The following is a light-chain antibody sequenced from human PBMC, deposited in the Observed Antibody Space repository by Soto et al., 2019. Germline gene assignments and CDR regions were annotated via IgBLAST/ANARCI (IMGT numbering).Light chain of an antibody. J-gene: IGKJ4*01. V-gene: IGKV1-39*01. CDR2: AAS. Sequence: DIQMTQSPSSLSASVGDRVTISCRASQSISTYLNWYQQKPGKAPKLLIYAASSLQSGVPSTLSGSGTGTDFTLTISSLQPEDFATYYSQQSYSTPLTFGGGTKVEIK. CDR3: QQSYSTPLT. CDR1: QSISTY.